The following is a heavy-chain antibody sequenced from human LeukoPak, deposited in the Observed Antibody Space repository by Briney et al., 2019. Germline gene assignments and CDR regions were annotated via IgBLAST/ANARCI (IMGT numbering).Heavy chain of an antibody. CDR2: INTVASYI. V-gene: IGHV3-21*01. CDR1: GFTFSSFS. Sequence: GGSLRLSCEASGFTFSSFSINWVRQAPGKGLEWVSSINTVASYIYYADSVRGRFTISRDNAKNSLYLQMNSLRAEDTGVYYCARLRRNGDSGGFYYYYDSWGQGTLVTVSS. D-gene: IGHD2-21*01. J-gene: IGHJ4*02. CDR3: ARLRRNGDSGGFYYYYDS.